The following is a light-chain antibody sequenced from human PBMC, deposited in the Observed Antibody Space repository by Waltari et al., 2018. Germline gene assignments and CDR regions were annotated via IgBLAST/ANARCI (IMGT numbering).Light chain of an antibody. CDR3: TSYITTRGDWV. V-gene: IGLV2-14*01. CDR1: SSDVGGYNL. J-gene: IGLJ3*02. Sequence: QSALTQPASVSGSPGQSITISCTGTSSDVGGYNLVSWHQQHPGNAPKLIICEVSNRPPGVSNRFSGSKSGNTASLTISGLQAEDEADYYCTSYITTRGDWVFGGGTKLTVL. CDR2: EVS.